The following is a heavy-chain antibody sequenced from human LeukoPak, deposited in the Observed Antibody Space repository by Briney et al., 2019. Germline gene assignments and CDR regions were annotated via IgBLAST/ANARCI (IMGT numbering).Heavy chain of an antibody. CDR1: GFTFSNTW. V-gene: IGHV3-15*01. Sequence: WGSLRLSCAASGFTFSNTWMNWVRQAPGKGLEWVGRIKRIIDGGTTDYAAPVKGRFTVSRDDSINTLYPQMSSLKTEDTAVYYCTTDIAVAGTFFDYWGQGTLVTVSS. D-gene: IGHD6-19*01. CDR2: IKRIIDGGTT. CDR3: TTDIAVAGTFFDY. J-gene: IGHJ4*02.